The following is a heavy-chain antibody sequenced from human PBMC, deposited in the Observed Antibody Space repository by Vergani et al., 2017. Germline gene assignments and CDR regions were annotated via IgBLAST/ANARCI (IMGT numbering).Heavy chain of an antibody. CDR2: ISYDGSNK. CDR3: ARDKVTIFGVVTNYYYYGMDV. CDR1: GFTFSSYA. D-gene: IGHD3-3*01. J-gene: IGHJ6*02. Sequence: QVQLVESGGGVVQPGRSLRLSCAASGFTFSSYAMHWVRQAPGKGLEWVAVISYDGSNKYYADSVKGRFTISRDNPKNTLYLQMNSLRAEDTAVYYCARDKVTIFGVVTNYYYYGMDVWGQGTTVTVSS. V-gene: IGHV3-30*01.